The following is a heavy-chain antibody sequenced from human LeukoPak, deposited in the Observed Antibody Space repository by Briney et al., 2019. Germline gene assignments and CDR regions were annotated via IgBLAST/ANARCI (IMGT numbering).Heavy chain of an antibody. CDR3: ATLQWELRTFDY. J-gene: IGHJ4*02. D-gene: IGHD1-26*01. Sequence: GASAKVSCKASGGTFSSYAISWVRQAPGQGLEWMGGIIPIFGTANYAQKFQGRVTITADESTSTAYMELSSLRSEDTAVYYCATLQWELRTFDYWGQGTLVTVSS. CDR2: IIPIFGTA. CDR1: GGTFSSYA. V-gene: IGHV1-69*13.